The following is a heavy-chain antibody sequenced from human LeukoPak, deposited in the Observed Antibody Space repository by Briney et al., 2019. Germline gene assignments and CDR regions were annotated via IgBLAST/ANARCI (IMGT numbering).Heavy chain of an antibody. CDR1: GFTVSSNY. Sequence: GGSLRLSYAASGFTVSSNYMSWVRQAPGKGLEWVSVIYSGGSTYYADSVKGRFTISRDNSKNTLYLQMNSLRAEDTAVYYCATGPVSYYGSGSYTDAFDIWGQGTMVTVSS. D-gene: IGHD3-10*01. CDR3: ATGPVSYYGSGSYTDAFDI. CDR2: IYSGGST. V-gene: IGHV3-53*01. J-gene: IGHJ3*02.